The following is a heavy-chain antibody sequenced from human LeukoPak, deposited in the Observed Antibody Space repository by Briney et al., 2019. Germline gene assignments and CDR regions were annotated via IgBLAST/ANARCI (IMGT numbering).Heavy chain of an antibody. CDR2: LYYSGST. D-gene: IGHD3-10*01. J-gene: IGHJ4*02. CDR3: ARESTMVRGAQDY. CDR1: GGSISSSSYY. V-gene: IGHV4-39*02. Sequence: PSETLSLTCTVSGGSISSSSYYWGWIRQPPGKGLEWIGSLYYSGSTYYNPSLKSRVTISVDTSKNQFSLKLSSVTAADTAVYYCARESTMVRGAQDYWGQGTLVTVSS.